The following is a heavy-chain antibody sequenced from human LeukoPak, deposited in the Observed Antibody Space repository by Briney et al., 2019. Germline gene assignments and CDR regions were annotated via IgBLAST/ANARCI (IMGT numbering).Heavy chain of an antibody. V-gene: IGHV3-30*04. CDR1: GFTFRGYT. J-gene: IGHJ4*02. CDR2: ISWDGNKK. D-gene: IGHD6-13*01. Sequence: GGSLRLSCGASGFTFRGYTMHWVRQAPGKGPQWVAVISWDGNKKFYADSVEGRFTISRDNSKNTLSLQMNSLRLEDTALYYCAREGGNSTSWGYFDYWGQGTLVTVSS. CDR3: AREGGNSTSWGYFDY.